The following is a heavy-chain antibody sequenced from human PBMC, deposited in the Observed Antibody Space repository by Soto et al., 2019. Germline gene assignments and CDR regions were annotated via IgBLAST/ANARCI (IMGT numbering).Heavy chain of an antibody. CDR3: ARVRSSGREFDY. CDR2: VDPRDGST. V-gene: IGHV1-46*04. J-gene: IGHJ4*02. Sequence: QVQLVQSGAEMKRPGASVILSCKASGYIFTTYSIHWVRQTAEQGLEWMAKVDPRDGSTGYAQKLRGRVSMAWDTSTGTVSMEVSSLTSDDTATYYCARVRSSGREFDYWGQGTQVTVSS. D-gene: IGHD6-25*01. CDR1: GYIFTTYS.